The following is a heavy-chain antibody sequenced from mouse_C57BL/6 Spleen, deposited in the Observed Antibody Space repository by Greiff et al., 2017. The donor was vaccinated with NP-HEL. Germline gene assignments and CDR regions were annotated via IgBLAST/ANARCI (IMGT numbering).Heavy chain of an antibody. CDR1: GYTFTSYW. J-gene: IGHJ4*01. CDR2: IYPGSGST. CDR3: AGIYYGSSQYYYAMDY. V-gene: IGHV1-55*01. D-gene: IGHD1-1*01. Sequence: QVQLKQPGAELVKPGASVKMSCKASGYTFTSYWITWVKQRPGQGLEWIGDIYPGSGSTNYNEKFKSKATLTVDTSSSTAYMQLSSLTSEDSAVYYCAGIYYGSSQYYYAMDYWGQGTSVTVSS.